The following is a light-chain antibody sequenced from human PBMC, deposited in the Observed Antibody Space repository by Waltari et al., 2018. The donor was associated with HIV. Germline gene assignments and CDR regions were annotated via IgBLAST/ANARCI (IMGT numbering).Light chain of an antibody. Sequence: DIQMTQSPSSLSASVGDRVTITCQASQDISNYLNWYQQKPGKAPKLLIYDASNLETGVPSRFSGSRSGTDFTFTISSLQPEDIATYYCQQYDNRPYTFGQGTKLEIK. CDR1: QDISNY. V-gene: IGKV1-33*01. CDR3: QQYDNRPYT. CDR2: DAS. J-gene: IGKJ2*01.